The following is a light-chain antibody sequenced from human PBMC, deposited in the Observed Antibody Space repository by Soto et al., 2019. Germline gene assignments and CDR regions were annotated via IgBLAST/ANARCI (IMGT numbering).Light chain of an antibody. Sequence: QSVLTQPASVSGSPGQSFTISCTGTSSDVGSYNLVSWYQQHPGKAPKLMIYEVSKRPSGVSNRFSGSKSGNTASLTISGLQAEDEADYYCCSYAGSSTYVFGTGT. CDR2: EVS. V-gene: IGLV2-23*02. CDR3: CSYAGSSTYV. CDR1: SSDVGSYNL. J-gene: IGLJ1*01.